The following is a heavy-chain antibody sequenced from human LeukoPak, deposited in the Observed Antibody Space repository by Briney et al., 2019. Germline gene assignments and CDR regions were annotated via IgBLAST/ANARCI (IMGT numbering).Heavy chain of an antibody. D-gene: IGHD3-9*01. CDR1: GGTFSNHA. CDR3: ARGNYDILTGPRRTDAFDI. CDR2: ISAYNGNT. Sequence: ASVKVSCKASGGTFSNHAFSWVRQAPGQGLEWMGWISAYNGNTNYAQKLQGRVTMTTDTSTSTAYMELRSLRSDDTAVYYCARGNYDILTGPRRTDAFDIWGQGTKVTVSS. V-gene: IGHV1-18*01. J-gene: IGHJ3*02.